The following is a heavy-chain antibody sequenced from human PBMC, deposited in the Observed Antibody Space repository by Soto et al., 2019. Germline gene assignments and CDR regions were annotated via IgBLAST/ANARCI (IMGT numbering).Heavy chain of an antibody. J-gene: IGHJ5*02. CDR3: ASSVVRSHQSFDG. Sequence: ASVKVSCKASGGNLRSDAIAWVRQAPGQGLEWIGGIIPILRTTNYAQSFQDRVTLTVDASTTTVYMELRSLRPDDTAFYYCASSVVRSHQSFDGWGQGTLVTVSS. CDR2: IIPILRTT. D-gene: IGHD3-10*01. V-gene: IGHV1-69*13. CDR1: GGNLRSDA.